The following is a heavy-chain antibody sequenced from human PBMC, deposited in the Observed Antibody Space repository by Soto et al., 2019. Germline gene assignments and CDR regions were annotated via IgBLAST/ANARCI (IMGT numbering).Heavy chain of an antibody. D-gene: IGHD3-16*01. Sequence: SETLSLTCTVSGVSLNSSYWGWIRQPPGKGPEWVGYVYYAGATNYNPSLESRVTISPDTSRNQFSLNLRSVTAADTAVYDCARVMGDWGTYYYYYGMDVWGQGTTVTVSS. CDR3: ARVMGDWGTYYYYYGMDV. V-gene: IGHV4-59*01. J-gene: IGHJ6*02. CDR1: GVSLNSSY. CDR2: VYYAGAT.